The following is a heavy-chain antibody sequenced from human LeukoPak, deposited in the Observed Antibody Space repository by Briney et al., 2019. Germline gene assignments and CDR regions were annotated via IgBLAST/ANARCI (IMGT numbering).Heavy chain of an antibody. J-gene: IGHJ4*02. CDR2: INPNSGGT. V-gene: IGHV1-2*02. Sequence: ASVKVSCKASGYTFTGYYMHWVRQAPGQGLEWMGWINPNSGGTNYAQKFQGRVTMTRDTSTSTVYMELSSLRSEDTAVYYCARDAVVVVPAADRYYFDYWGQGTLVTVSS. D-gene: IGHD2-2*01. CDR3: ARDAVVVVPAADRYYFDY. CDR1: GYTFTGYY.